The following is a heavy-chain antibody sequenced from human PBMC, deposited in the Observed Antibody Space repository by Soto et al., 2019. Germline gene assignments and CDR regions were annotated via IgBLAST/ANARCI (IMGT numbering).Heavy chain of an antibody. D-gene: IGHD3-10*01. Sequence: QVQLVESGGGVVQPGRSLRLSCLASGFTFSDYGMHWVRQAPGKGLEWVAVISYDGSKKYYADSVKGRFTISRDNSNNTLYLQMNSLRAVDTAVYNCATRGSGSANWFDPWGQGTLVTVSS. J-gene: IGHJ5*02. CDR3: ATRGSGSANWFDP. CDR1: GFTFSDYG. CDR2: ISYDGSKK. V-gene: IGHV3-30*03.